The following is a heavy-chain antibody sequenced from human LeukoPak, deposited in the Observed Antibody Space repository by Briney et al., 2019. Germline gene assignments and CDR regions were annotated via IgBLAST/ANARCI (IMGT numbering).Heavy chain of an antibody. D-gene: IGHD3-10*01. CDR3: TTRITMVRGASGAFDI. CDR1: GFTFSNAW. V-gene: IGHV3-15*01. Sequence: PGGSLRLSCAASGFTFSNAWMSWVRQAPGKGLEWVGRIKSKTDGGTTDYAAPVKGRFTISRDDSKNTLYLQMNSLKTEDTAVYYCTTRITMVRGASGAFDIWGQGTMVTVSS. J-gene: IGHJ3*02. CDR2: IKSKTDGGTT.